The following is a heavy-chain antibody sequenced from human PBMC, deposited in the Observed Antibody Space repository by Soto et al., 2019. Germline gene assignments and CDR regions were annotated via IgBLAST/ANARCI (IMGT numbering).Heavy chain of an antibody. CDR3: ARGVVATIFDY. CDR1: GGSISSYY. Sequence: PETLSLTCTVSGGSISSYYWSWIRQPPGKGLEWIGYIYYSGSTNYNPSLKSRVTISVDTSKNQFSLKLSSVTAADTAVYYCARGVVATIFDYWGQGTLVTVSS. CDR2: IYYSGST. J-gene: IGHJ4*02. D-gene: IGHD5-12*01. V-gene: IGHV4-59*01.